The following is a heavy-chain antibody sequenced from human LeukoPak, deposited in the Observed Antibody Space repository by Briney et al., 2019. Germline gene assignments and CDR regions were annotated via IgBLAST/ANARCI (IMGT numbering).Heavy chain of an antibody. Sequence: PSETLSLTCSVSSGSIRSYYWGWVRQPPGKGLEWIGRIYTTGTTQYNPSLKSRATMSVDTSTNQFSLNLRSMTAADTAVYYCGRQGYTASYYFFDYWSQGTLVAVS. D-gene: IGHD1-26*01. CDR2: IYTTGTT. J-gene: IGHJ4*02. CDR3: GRQGYTASYYFFDY. V-gene: IGHV4-4*07. CDR1: SGSIRSYY.